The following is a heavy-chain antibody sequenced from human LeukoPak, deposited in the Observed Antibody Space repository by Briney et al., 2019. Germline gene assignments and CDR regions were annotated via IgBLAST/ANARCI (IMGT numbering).Heavy chain of an antibody. CDR2: FDPEDGET. Sequence: ASVKVSCKVSGYTLTELSMHWVRQAPGKGLEWMGGFDPEDGETIYAQKFQGRVTMTEDTSTDTAYMELSRLRSDDTAVYYCAVLWFGELRAFDYWGQGTLVTVSS. CDR1: GYTLTELS. V-gene: IGHV1-24*01. J-gene: IGHJ4*02. D-gene: IGHD3-10*01. CDR3: AVLWFGELRAFDY.